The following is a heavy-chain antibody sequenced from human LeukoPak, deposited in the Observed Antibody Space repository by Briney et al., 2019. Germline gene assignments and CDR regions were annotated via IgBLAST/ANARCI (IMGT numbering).Heavy chain of an antibody. Sequence: PGGSLRLSCLASGFSFSAYGMNWVRQAPGKGLEWVAFIRYDGSNKNYADSVKGRFTISRDNAENSLYLQMDSLKTEDTALYYCAKALGLGYCSGGSCYEFHYWGQGTLVTVSS. D-gene: IGHD2-15*01. CDR1: GFSFSAYG. J-gene: IGHJ4*02. CDR3: AKALGLGYCSGGSCYEFHY. CDR2: IRYDGSNK. V-gene: IGHV3-30*02.